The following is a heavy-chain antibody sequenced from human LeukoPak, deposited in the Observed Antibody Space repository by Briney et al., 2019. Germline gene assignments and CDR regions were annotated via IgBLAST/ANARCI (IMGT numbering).Heavy chain of an antibody. CDR3: AREADYYDSSGYGGTMYHYYYMDV. J-gene: IGHJ6*03. CDR1: GGSISSYY. CDR2: IYYSGST. V-gene: IGHV4-59*01. Sequence: PSETLSLTCTVSGGSISSYYWSWIRQPPGKGLEWIGYIYYSGSTNYNPSLKSRVTISVDTSKNQFSLKLSSVTAADTAVYYCAREADYYDSSGYGGTMYHYYYMDVWGKGTTVTVSS. D-gene: IGHD3-22*01.